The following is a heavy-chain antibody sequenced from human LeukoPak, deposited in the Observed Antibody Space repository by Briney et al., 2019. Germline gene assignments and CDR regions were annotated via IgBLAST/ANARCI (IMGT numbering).Heavy chain of an antibody. V-gene: IGHV3-30*18. CDR1: GFTFSSYA. CDR3: AKDPSPLYCSSTSCSPYGMDV. J-gene: IGHJ6*04. D-gene: IGHD2-2*01. CDR2: ILYDGSNK. Sequence: GGSLRLSCAASGFTFSSYAMHWVRQAPGKGLEWVAVILYDGSNKYYADSVKGRFTISRDNSKNTLYLQMNSLRAEDTAVYYCAKDPSPLYCSSTSCSPYGMDVWGKGTTVTVSS.